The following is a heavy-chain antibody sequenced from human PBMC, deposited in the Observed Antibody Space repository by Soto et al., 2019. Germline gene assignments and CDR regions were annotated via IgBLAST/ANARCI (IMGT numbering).Heavy chain of an antibody. D-gene: IGHD3-10*01. CDR3: ATDRTMVRGVNRY. J-gene: IGHJ4*02. CDR2: FDPEDGET. V-gene: IGHV1-24*01. CDR1: GYTLTELS. Sequence: ASVKGSCKVSGYTLTELSMHWVRQAPGKGLEWMGGFDPEDGETIYAQKFQGRVTMTEDTSTDTAYIELSSLRSEDTAVYYCATDRTMVRGVNRYWGQGTLVTVSS.